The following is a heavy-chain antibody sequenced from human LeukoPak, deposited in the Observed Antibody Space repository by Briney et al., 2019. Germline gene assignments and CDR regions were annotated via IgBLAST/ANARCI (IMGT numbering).Heavy chain of an antibody. CDR2: INWIGGST. CDR3: ARDLEGYYYDSSGYYPAY. V-gene: IGHV3-20*04. D-gene: IGHD3-22*01. Sequence: GGSLSLSCAASGFTFDDYAMSWVRQAPGKGLEWVSGINWIGGSTGYTDSVKGRFTISRDNAKNSMYLQMNSLRAEDTALYYCARDLEGYYYDSSGYYPAYWGQGTLATVSS. CDR1: GFTFDDYA. J-gene: IGHJ4*02.